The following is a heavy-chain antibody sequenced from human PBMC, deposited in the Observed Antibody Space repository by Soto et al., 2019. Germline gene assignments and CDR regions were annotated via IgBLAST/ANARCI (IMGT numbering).Heavy chain of an antibody. D-gene: IGHD5-12*01. V-gene: IGHV1-69*18. J-gene: IGHJ4*02. CDR1: GDSFSTST. Sequence: QVQLVQSGTEVRKPGSSVKVSCKASGDSFSTSTFSWVRQTPGQGLEWMGTIIPLLDTPDYAQNFQGGVTITADESTSTVYMELSSLRAEDAAVYYCEKAVATRVFDYWGQGTLVIVSS. CDR3: EKAVATRVFDY. CDR2: IIPLLDTP.